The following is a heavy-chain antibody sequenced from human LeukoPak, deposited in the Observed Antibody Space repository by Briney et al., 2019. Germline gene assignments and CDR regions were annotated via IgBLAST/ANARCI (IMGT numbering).Heavy chain of an antibody. Sequence: PGGSLRLSCAASGFSVSSTSMSWVRQAPGKGLESVSVIYSDGTTYYADSVKGRFSISRDTSKNTLYLQMNSLSAEDTAVYYCARGTYDILTFFDYWGQGTLVTVSS. J-gene: IGHJ4*02. CDR2: IYSDGTT. CDR1: GFSVSSTS. V-gene: IGHV3-66*01. D-gene: IGHD3-9*01. CDR3: ARGTYDILTFFDY.